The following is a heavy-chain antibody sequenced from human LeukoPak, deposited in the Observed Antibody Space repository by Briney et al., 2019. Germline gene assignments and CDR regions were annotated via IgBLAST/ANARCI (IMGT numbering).Heavy chain of an antibody. CDR1: GYTFTSYD. V-gene: IGHV1-69*13. D-gene: IGHD1-26*01. J-gene: IGHJ5*02. CDR2: IIPIFGTA. Sequence: SVKVSCKASGYTFTSYDISWVRQAPGQGLEWMGGIIPIFGTANYAQKFQGRVTITADESTSTAYMELSSLRSEDTAVYYCARDNSVGDYAWWFDPWGQGTLVTVSS. CDR3: ARDNSVGDYAWWFDP.